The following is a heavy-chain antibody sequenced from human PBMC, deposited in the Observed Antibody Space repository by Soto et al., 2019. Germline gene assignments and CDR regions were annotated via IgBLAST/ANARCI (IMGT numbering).Heavy chain of an antibody. CDR2: ISAYNGNT. V-gene: IGHV1-18*01. D-gene: IGHD3-22*01. Sequence: GASVKVSCKASGYTFTSYGISWGRQAPGQGFEWMGWISAYNGNTNYAQKLQGRVTMTTDTSTSTAYMELRSLRSDDTAVYYCARGTDSSGYIGAAAFDIWGQGTRVTV. CDR1: GYTFTSYG. J-gene: IGHJ3*02. CDR3: ARGTDSSGYIGAAAFDI.